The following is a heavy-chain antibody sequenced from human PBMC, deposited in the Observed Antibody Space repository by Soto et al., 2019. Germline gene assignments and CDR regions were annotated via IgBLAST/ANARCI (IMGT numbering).Heavy chain of an antibody. CDR1: GGSIRRYY. Sequence: PSETLSLTCNVSGGSIRRYYWNWIRQPPGKTLEWIGDVYYSGSANYNPSLKSRVTISVDMSRNQFSLKLNSVTAADTAVYYCARGSMVRGPTPFDYWGQGTLVTVSS. CDR3: ARGSMVRGPTPFDY. V-gene: IGHV4-59*01. CDR2: VYYSGSA. D-gene: IGHD3-10*01. J-gene: IGHJ4*02.